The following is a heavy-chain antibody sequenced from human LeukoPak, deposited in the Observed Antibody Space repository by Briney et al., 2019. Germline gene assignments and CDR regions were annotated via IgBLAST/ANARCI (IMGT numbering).Heavy chain of an antibody. D-gene: IGHD3-3*01. Sequence: GGSLRLSCAASGFTFSSYWMSWVRQAPGKGLEWVANIKQDGSNKYYADSVKGRFTISRDNSKNTLDLQMNSLRAEDTAVYYCAGDRSYDFWSGYSTPDYWGQGTLVTVSS. J-gene: IGHJ4*02. V-gene: IGHV3-7*01. CDR1: GFTFSSYW. CDR2: IKQDGSNK. CDR3: AGDRSYDFWSGYSTPDY.